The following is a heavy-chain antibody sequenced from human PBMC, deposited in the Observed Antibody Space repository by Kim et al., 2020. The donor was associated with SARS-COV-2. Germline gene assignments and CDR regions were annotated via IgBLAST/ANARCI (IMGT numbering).Heavy chain of an antibody. V-gene: IGHV3-33*01. J-gene: IGHJ4*02. Sequence: GGSLRLSCAASGFTFSSYGMHWVRQAPGKGLEWVAVIWYDGSNKYYADSVKGRFTISRDNSKNTLYLQMNSLRAEDTAVYYCASAFDWLLPNDYWGQGTLVTVSS. CDR3: ASAFDWLLPNDY. CDR2: IWYDGSNK. CDR1: GFTFSSYG. D-gene: IGHD3-9*01.